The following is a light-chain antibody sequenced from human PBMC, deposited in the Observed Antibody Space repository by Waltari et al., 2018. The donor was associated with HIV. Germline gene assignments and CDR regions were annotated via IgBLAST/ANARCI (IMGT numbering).Light chain of an antibody. J-gene: IGLJ2*01. V-gene: IGLV3-1*01. CDR1: KLGDSY. CDR2: QDT. Sequence: SYELTQPPSVSVSPDQTATITCSGDKLGDSYVCWSQQKPGQSHVLVIYQDTKRPSAIPERFSGSNSGNTATLTISGTQAMDEADYYCQTWDTSTVVFGGGTKLTVL. CDR3: QTWDTSTVV.